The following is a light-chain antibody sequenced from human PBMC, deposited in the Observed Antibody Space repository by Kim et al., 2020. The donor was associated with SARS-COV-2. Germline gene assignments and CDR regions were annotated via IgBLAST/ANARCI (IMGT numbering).Light chain of an antibody. J-gene: IGLJ1*01. V-gene: IGLV2-14*03. CDR3: SSYTSSSPYV. CDR1: SSDVGGYNY. Sequence: GQSITISCTGTSSDVGGYNYVSWYQQHPGKAPKLMIYDVSNRPSGVSNRFSGSKSGNTASLTISGLQAEDEADYYCSSYTSSSPYVFGTGTKVIVL. CDR2: DVS.